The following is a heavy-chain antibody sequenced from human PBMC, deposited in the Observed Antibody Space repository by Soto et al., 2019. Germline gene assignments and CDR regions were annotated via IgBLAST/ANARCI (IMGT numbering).Heavy chain of an antibody. CDR1: GGSISSGDYY. D-gene: IGHD6-19*01. CDR2: IYYSGST. V-gene: IGHV4-30-4*01. J-gene: IGHJ4*02. Sequence: QVQLQESGPGLVKPSQTLSLTCTVSGGSISSGDYYWSWIRRPPEKGLEWIGYIYYSGSTYYNPSLKSRVTISVDTSKNQFSLKLSSVTAADTAVYYCARLTPGYSSGWFIDYWGQGTLVTVSS. CDR3: ARLTPGYSSGWFIDY.